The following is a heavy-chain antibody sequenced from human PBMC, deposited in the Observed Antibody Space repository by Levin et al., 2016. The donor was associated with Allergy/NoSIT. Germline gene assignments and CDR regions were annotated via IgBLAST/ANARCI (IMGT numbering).Heavy chain of an antibody. J-gene: IGHJ4*02. CDR2: INSDGSST. CDR1: GFTFSSYW. CDR3: ARGGRRVVTATSPIDY. D-gene: IGHD2-21*02. Sequence: GGSLRLSCAASGFTFSSYWMHWVRQAPGKGLVWVSRINSDGSSTSYADSVKGRFTISRDNAKNTLYLQMNSLRAEDTAVYYCARGGRRVVTATSPIDYWGQGTLVTVSS. V-gene: IGHV3-74*01.